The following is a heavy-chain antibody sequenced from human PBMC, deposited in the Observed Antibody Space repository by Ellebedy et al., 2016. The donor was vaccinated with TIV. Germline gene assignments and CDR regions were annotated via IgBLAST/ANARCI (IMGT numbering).Heavy chain of an antibody. CDR2: ISSSSGQT. V-gene: IGHV3-11*06. J-gene: IGHJ4*02. D-gene: IGHD3-16*01. CDR1: GFTFSDYF. CDR3: ARDLASGGVMIN. Sequence: PGGSLRLSCAASGFTFSDYFMSWIRQAPGKGLEWVSYISSSSGQTNYADSVRGRFTISRDNAKNSLYLQMNSLRAEDTAVYYCARDLASGGVMINWGQGTLVTVSS.